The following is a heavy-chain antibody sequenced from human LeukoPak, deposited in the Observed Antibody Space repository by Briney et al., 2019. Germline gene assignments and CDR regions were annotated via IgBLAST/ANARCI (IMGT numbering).Heavy chain of an antibody. D-gene: IGHD4-17*01. J-gene: IGHJ4*02. CDR1: GFTFSSYA. V-gene: IGHV3-30-3*01. CDR2: ISYDGSNK. Sequence: QPGRSLRLSCAASGFTFSSYAMHWVRQAPGKGLEWVAVISYDGSNKYYADSVKGRFTISRDNSKNTLYLQMNSLRAEDTAVYYCARERVDYGSFDYWGQGTLVTVSS. CDR3: ARERVDYGSFDY.